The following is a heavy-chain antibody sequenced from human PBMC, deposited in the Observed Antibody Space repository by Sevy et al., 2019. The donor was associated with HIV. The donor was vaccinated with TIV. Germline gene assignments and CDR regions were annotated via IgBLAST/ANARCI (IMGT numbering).Heavy chain of an antibody. V-gene: IGHV1-2*02. D-gene: IGHD1-1*01. CDR2: INPNSGGT. J-gene: IGHJ6*02. CDR3: ARLRGSSWNDLYYYCYGMDV. CDR1: GYTFTGYY. Sequence: ASVNVSCKASGYTFTGYYMHWVRQAPGQGLEWMGWINPNSGGTNYSQKFQGRVTMTRDTSISTAYMELSRLRSDDTAVYYCARLRGSSWNDLYYYCYGMDVWGQGTTVTVSS.